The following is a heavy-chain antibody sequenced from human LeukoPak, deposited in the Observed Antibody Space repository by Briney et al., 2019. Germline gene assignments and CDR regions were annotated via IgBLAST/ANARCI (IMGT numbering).Heavy chain of an antibody. J-gene: IGHJ5*02. CDR3: ARRARYDFWSGKSFDP. CDR2: IYYSGST. D-gene: IGHD3-3*01. CDR1: GGSISSSSYY. Sequence: PSETLSLTCTVSGGSISSSSYYWGWIRQPPGKGLEWIGSIYYSGSTYYNPSLKSRVTISVDTSKNQFSLKLSSVTAADTAVYYCARRARYDFWSGKSFDPWGQGTLVTVSS. V-gene: IGHV4-39*01.